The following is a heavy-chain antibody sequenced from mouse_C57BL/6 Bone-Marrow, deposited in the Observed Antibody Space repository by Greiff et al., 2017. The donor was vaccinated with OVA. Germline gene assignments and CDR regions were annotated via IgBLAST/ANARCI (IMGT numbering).Heavy chain of an antibody. D-gene: IGHD2-1*01. J-gene: IGHJ3*01. Sequence: VQLQQPGAELVKPGASVKMSCKASGYTFTSYWITWVKQRPGQGLAWIGDIYPGSGSTNYNEKFKSKATLTVDTSSSTAYMQLSSLTSEDSAVYYCARSDYGNYEWFAYWGQGTLVTVSA. CDR3: ARSDYGNYEWFAY. CDR2: IYPGSGST. V-gene: IGHV1-55*01. CDR1: GYTFTSYW.